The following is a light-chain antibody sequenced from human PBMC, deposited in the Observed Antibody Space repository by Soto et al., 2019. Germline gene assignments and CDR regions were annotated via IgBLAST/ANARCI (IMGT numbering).Light chain of an antibody. CDR2: GAS. CDR1: QSVSSN. V-gene: IGKV3-15*01. J-gene: IGKJ3*01. CDR3: QQYNNWPVT. Sequence: EIVMTQSPATLSVSPGERATLSCRARQSVSSNLAWYQQKPGQAPRLLIYGASTRATGIPARFSGSGSGTDFTLTISSLQSEDFAFYYCQQYNNWPVTFGPGTKVDIK.